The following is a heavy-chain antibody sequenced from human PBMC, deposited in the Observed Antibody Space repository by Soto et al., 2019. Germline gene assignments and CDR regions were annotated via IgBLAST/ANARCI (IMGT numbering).Heavy chain of an antibody. Sequence: SETLSRTCAVSGGSISSGGYSWSWIRQPPGKGLEWIGYMYHSGSTYYNPSLKSRVTVSVDTSKNQFSLKLSSVTAADTAVYYCARVPDYWGQGILVTVSS. D-gene: IGHD2-2*01. J-gene: IGHJ4*02. CDR2: MYHSGST. V-gene: IGHV4-30-2*01. CDR1: GGSISSGGYS. CDR3: ARVPDY.